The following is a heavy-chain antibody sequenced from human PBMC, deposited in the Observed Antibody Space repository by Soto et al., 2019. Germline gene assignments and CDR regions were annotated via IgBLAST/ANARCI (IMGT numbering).Heavy chain of an antibody. Sequence: ASVKVSCKSSGGSLSGFACDWVRQAPGQGLEWIGGMIPIFGSANYAQRFQGRVTITADESTSTANMELKSLRSEDTAVYYCARGYTSMDIDYWGQGTLVTVSS. CDR2: MIPIFGSA. D-gene: IGHD5-18*01. CDR3: ARGYTSMDIDY. CDR1: GGSLSGFA. V-gene: IGHV1-69*13. J-gene: IGHJ4*02.